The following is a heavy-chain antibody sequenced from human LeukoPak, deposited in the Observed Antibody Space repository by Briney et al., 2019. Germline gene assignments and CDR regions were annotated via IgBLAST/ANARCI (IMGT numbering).Heavy chain of an antibody. V-gene: IGHV4-39*07. D-gene: IGHD6-13*01. CDR3: AREVIAAAGTVYYFDY. J-gene: IGHJ4*02. CDR2: IYYSGST. Sequence: SETLSLTCTVSGGSISSSSYYWGWIRQPPGKGLEWIGSIYYSGSTYYNPSLKSRVTMSVDTSKNQFSLKLSSVTAADTAVYYCAREVIAAAGTVYYFDYWGQGTLVTVSS. CDR1: GGSISSSSYY.